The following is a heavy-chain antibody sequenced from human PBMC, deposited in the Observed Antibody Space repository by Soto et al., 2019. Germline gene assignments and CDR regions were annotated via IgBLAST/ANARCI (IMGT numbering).Heavy chain of an antibody. CDR3: AHSIGVGPAAMNWFDP. CDR2: LYWDYDK. D-gene: IGHD2-2*01. V-gene: IGHV2-5*02. J-gene: IGHJ5*02. CDR1: GFSRSTSGVG. Sequence: QITLKESGPTLVQPTQTLTLTCTFSGFSRSTSGVGVVWIRQPPGKALEWLALLYWDYDKRYSPFLKSRITITNDTSKNQVVLTMTHMDPVDTAAYYCAHSIGVGPAAMNWFDPWGQGTLVTVAS.